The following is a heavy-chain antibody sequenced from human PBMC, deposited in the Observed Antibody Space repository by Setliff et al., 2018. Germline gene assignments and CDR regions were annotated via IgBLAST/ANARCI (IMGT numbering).Heavy chain of an antibody. CDR3: ARINFYVSSGYYYAPDY. CDR1: GYTFNNYG. Sequence: ASVKVSCKASGYTFNNYGIIWVRQAPGQGPEWMGWISAYSGETKYAQIFQGRVTMTTDTPTSTAYMELRSLTSDDTAIYYCARINFYVSSGYYYAPDYWGPGTLVTVSS. CDR2: ISAYSGET. V-gene: IGHV1-18*01. D-gene: IGHD3-22*01. J-gene: IGHJ4*02.